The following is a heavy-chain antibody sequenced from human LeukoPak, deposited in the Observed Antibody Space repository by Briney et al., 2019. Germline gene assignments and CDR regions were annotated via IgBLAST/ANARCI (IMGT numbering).Heavy chain of an antibody. D-gene: IGHD5-18*01. CDR1: GGSISSGGYY. V-gene: IGHV4-31*03. J-gene: IGHJ4*02. Sequence: SETLSLTCTVSGGSISSGGYYWSWIRQHPGKGLEWIGYIYYSGSTYYNPSLKSRVTISIDTSKNQFSLWLSSVTAADTAVYYCARGAAGYSYGWGQGTLVTVSS. CDR3: ARGAAGYSYG. CDR2: IYYSGST.